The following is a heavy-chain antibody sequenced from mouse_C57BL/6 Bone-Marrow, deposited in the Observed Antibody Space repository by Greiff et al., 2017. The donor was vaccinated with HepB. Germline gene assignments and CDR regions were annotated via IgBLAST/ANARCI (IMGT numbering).Heavy chain of an antibody. CDR2: INPSTGGT. V-gene: IGHV1-42*01. Sequence: EVKLLESGPELVKPGASVKISCKASGYSFTGYYMNWVKQSPEKSLEWIGEINPSTGGTTYNQKFKAKATLTVDKSSSTAYMQLKSLTSEDSAVYYCARKGTTVVPYWYFDVWGTGTTVTVSS. D-gene: IGHD1-1*01. CDR3: ARKGTTVVPYWYFDV. J-gene: IGHJ1*03. CDR1: GYSFTGYY.